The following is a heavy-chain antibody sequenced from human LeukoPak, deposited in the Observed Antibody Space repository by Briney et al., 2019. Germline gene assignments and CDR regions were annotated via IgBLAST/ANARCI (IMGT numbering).Heavy chain of an antibody. D-gene: IGHD4-17*01. CDR3: AKGRGGDYGGNFDC. J-gene: IGHJ4*02. CDR1: GFIFSTYA. V-gene: IGHV3-23*01. CDR2: ISSSGSNT. Sequence: PGGSLRLSCAASGFIFSTYAMSWVRQTPGKGLEWVSAISSSGSNTYYPDSVKGRFTISRDNSYNTLYLQMNSLRAEDTAVYFCAKGRGGDYGGNFDCWGQGTLVTVPS.